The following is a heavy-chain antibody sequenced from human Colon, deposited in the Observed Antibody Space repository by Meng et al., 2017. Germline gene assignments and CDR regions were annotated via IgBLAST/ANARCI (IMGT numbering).Heavy chain of an antibody. CDR2: ISNSGSA. J-gene: IGHJ4*02. V-gene: IGHV4-31*02. CDR3: ARAGLHSYYFDF. CDR1: GGSNISGGYY. Sequence: QGQRQEPGPGLVKPSQTLSLICSVSGGSNISGGYYWSWIRQHPQKGLEWIGYISNSGSAYYNPSLKSRVSISVDTSKNQFSLKMDTVTAADTALYYCARAGLHSYYFDFWGQGTLVTVSS. D-gene: IGHD2-21*01.